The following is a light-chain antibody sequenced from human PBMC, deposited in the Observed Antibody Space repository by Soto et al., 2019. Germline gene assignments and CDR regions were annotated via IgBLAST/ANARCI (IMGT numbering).Light chain of an antibody. CDR2: AAS. J-gene: IGKJ3*01. Sequence: DIQMTQSPSSLSASVGERVTITCRASQSINTYLNWFQQRPGKAPKLLIYAASSLPCVVPSRFSGSGSGTDFTLTISSLQREDFATYYCQQSFSGLGTFGPGTKVDIE. CDR1: QSINTY. CDR3: QQSFSGLGT. V-gene: IGKV1-39*01.